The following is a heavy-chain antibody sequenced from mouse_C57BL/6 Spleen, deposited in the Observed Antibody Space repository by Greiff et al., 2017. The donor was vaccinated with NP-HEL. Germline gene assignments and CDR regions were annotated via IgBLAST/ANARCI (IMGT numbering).Heavy chain of an antibody. V-gene: IGHV1-82*01. D-gene: IGHD2-5*01. CDR1: GYAFSSSW. CDR2: IYPGDGDT. J-gene: IGHJ4*01. Sequence: QVQLKESGPELVKPGASVKISCKASGYAFSSSWMNWVKQRPGKGLEWIGRIYPGDGDTNYNGKFKGKATLTADKSSSTAYMQLSSLTSEDSAVYFCARSGYSNYEGYYAMDYWGQGTSVTVSS. CDR3: ARSGYSNYEGYYAMDY.